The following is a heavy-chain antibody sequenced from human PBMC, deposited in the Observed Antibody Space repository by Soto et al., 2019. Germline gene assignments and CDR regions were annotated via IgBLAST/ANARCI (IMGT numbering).Heavy chain of an antibody. CDR2: INAGNGNT. J-gene: IGHJ3*02. CDR3: AREWFYYDSSGFARGYDAFDI. Sequence: ASVKVSCKASGYTFTSYAMHWVRQAPGQRLEWMGWINAGNGNTKYSQKFQGRVTITRDTSASTAYMELSSLRSEDTAVYYCAREWFYYDSSGFARGYDAFDIWGQGTMVTVSS. V-gene: IGHV1-3*01. D-gene: IGHD3-22*01. CDR1: GYTFTSYA.